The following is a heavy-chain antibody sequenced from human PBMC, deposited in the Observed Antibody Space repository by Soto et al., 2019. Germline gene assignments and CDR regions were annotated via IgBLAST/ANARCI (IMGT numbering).Heavy chain of an antibody. V-gene: IGHV4-61*01. CDR2: IYYSGST. CDR3: AREGGVVAATPYYYYGMDV. Sequence: SETLSLTCTVSGGSVSSGSYYWSWIRQPPGKGLEWIGYIYYSGSTNYNPSLKSRVTISVDTSKNQFSLKLSSVTAADTAVYYCAREGGVVAATPYYYYGMDVWGQGTTVTVYS. D-gene: IGHD2-15*01. J-gene: IGHJ6*02. CDR1: GGSVSSGSYY.